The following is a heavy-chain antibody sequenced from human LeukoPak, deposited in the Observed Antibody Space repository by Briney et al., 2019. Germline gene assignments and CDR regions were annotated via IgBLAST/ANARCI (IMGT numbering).Heavy chain of an antibody. CDR3: AGMKFYDSTGYSPGHYMDV. J-gene: IGHJ6*03. CDR2: LYPGVST. D-gene: IGHD3-22*01. CDR1: GGPIYSYY. Sequence: SETLSLTCTVSGGPIYSYYWSWIRQTAGKGLEWIGRLYPGVSTDYNPSLKSRVTMSVDTSRNQFALELNTVTAADTAVYYCAGMKFYDSTGYSPGHYMDVWGKGTTVTVSS. V-gene: IGHV4-4*07.